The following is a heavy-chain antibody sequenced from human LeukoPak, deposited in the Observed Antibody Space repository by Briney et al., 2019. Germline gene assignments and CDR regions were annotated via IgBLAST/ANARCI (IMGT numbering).Heavy chain of an antibody. V-gene: IGHV4-4*02. Sequence: SETLSLTCAVSGGSISSNNWWSWVRQPPGKGLEWIGEIYHSGSTSYSPSLKSRVTISVGKSKNQFSLRLSSVTAADTAVYYCARRSWEPLFDLWGRGTLVTVSS. D-gene: IGHD1-26*01. CDR3: ARRSWEPLFDL. J-gene: IGHJ2*01. CDR2: IYHSGST. CDR1: GGSISSNNW.